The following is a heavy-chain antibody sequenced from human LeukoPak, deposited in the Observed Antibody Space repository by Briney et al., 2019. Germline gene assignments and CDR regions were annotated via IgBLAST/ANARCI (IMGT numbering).Heavy chain of an antibody. CDR2: IYYSENT. D-gene: IGHD3-22*01. V-gene: IGHV4-59*01. Sequence: SETLSLTCTVSGVSISSYYWSWIRQAPGMGLEWIGYIYYSENTNYNSSLKSRVTISEDTSKNQFSLKLTSVTAADTAVYYCAGGNFYDSRGHPYHFHFWGQGTLVSVSS. CDR3: AGGNFYDSRGHPYHFHF. J-gene: IGHJ4*02. CDR1: GVSISSYY.